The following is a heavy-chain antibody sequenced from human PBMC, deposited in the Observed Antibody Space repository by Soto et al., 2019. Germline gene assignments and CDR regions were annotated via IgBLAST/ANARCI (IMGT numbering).Heavy chain of an antibody. CDR3: ARALPVYRNCISIDCPRSGMDV. CDR2: INHSGST. CDR1: GGSFSGYY. D-gene: IGHD2-2*01. V-gene: IGHV4-34*01. Sequence: SETLSLTCAVYGGSFSGYYWSWVRQPPGKGLEWIAEINHSGSTNYNPSLKSRVTISVDTSKNYFSLKLSFVTAADTAVYYCARALPVYRNCISIDCPRSGMDVWGRGTTVTVSS. J-gene: IGHJ6*02.